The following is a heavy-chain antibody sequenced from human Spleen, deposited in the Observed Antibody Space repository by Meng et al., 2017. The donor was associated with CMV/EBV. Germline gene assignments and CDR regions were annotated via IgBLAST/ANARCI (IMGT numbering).Heavy chain of an antibody. V-gene: IGHV3-23*01. CDR2: ISDSGDIT. Sequence: GESLKISCAASGFTFSNYAMSWVRQAPGKGLEWVSSISDSGDITFYADSVKGRFTISRDNAKNSLYLQMNSLRAEDTAFYYCASAFRSRGVTASFDPWGQGTLVTVSS. CDR1: GFTFSNYA. D-gene: IGHD4-23*01. CDR3: ASAFRSRGVTASFDP. J-gene: IGHJ5*02.